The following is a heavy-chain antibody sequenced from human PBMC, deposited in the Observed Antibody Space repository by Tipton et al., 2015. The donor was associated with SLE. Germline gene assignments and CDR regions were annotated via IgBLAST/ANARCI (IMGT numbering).Heavy chain of an antibody. Sequence: TLSLTCTVSGGSIRSSGYYWSWIRQHPGKGLEWIGYIYFTGSTHYNPSLRSRILISLDTSKNQFSLKVNSVTAADTAMYYCARLTPWGYDYWGPGMLVTVSS. J-gene: IGHJ4*02. CDR2: IYFTGST. CDR3: ARLTPWGYDY. V-gene: IGHV4-31*03. D-gene: IGHD7-27*01. CDR1: GGSIRSSGYY.